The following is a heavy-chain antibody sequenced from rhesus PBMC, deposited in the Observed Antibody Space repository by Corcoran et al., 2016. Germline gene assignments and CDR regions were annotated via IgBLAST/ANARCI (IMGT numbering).Heavy chain of an antibody. D-gene: IGHD2-21*01. J-gene: IGHJ2*01. Sequence: QVQLQESGPGLVKPSETLSLTCAVSGGSVSSSNWWSWIRQPPGKGLEGIGYISGSRGSTYYNPSLKSRVTISTDPSKNQCSLQLSSVTAADTAVYYCARGVVNFNWYFDLWGPGTPITISS. V-gene: IGHV4-65*01. CDR1: GGSVSSSNW. CDR2: ISGSRGST. CDR3: ARGVVNFNWYFDL.